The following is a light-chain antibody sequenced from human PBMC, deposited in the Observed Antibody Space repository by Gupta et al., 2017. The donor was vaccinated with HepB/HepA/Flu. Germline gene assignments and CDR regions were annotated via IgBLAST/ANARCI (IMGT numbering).Light chain of an antibody. Sequence: EIVLTHSPRTLSLSPGKRASLSCRASQSVSSNSLAWYQLKPGQDPRLLIYDASSRATGIPDGFSGSGSGTDFTLTISRLEPEDFAVYYCQQYGSSRTFGQGTKVEI. CDR2: DAS. J-gene: IGKJ1*01. CDR3: QQYGSSRT. V-gene: IGKV3-20*01. CDR1: QSVSSNS.